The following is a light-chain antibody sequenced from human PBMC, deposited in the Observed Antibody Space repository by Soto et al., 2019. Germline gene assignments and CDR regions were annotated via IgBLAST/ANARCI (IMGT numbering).Light chain of an antibody. V-gene: IGKV3-11*01. J-gene: IGKJ5*01. CDR3: HHYPNWPIT. Sequence: EIVLTQSPATLSSFPGDRVTLSCRASQYINTSLAWYQHRPGQAPSLLIYQTSLRAAGIPARFSASGSGTDFTLTISSLEPEDFAVYYCHHYPNWPITFGQGTRLEIK. CDR2: QTS. CDR1: QYINTS.